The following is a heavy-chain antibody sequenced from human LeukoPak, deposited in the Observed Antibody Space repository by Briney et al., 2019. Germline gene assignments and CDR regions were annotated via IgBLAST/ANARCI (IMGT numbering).Heavy chain of an antibody. CDR3: ASTVVGTSEYYFDY. Sequence: SETLSLTCTVSDGSISTYYWSWIRRPPGKGLEWIGYIYYSGTTDYNPSLKSRVSISVDTSKNQFSLKLSSVTAADTAVYYCASTVVGTSEYYFDYWGQGALVTVSS. V-gene: IGHV4-59*01. CDR1: DGSISTYY. J-gene: IGHJ4*02. CDR2: IYYSGTT. D-gene: IGHD6-19*01.